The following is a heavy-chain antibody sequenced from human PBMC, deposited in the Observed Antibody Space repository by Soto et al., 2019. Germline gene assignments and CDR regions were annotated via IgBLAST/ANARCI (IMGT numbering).Heavy chain of an antibody. V-gene: IGHV4-59*08. D-gene: IGHD2-15*01. CDR1: GGSISSYY. Sequence: QVQLQESGPGLVKPSETLSLTCTVSGGSISSYYWSWIRQPPGKGLEWIGDIYYSGSTNYNPSLKSRVTISVDTSKNQFSLKLSSVTAADTAVYYCARWPLYCSGGSCYSYLDYWGQGTLVTVSS. CDR2: IYYSGST. CDR3: ARWPLYCSGGSCYSYLDY. J-gene: IGHJ4*02.